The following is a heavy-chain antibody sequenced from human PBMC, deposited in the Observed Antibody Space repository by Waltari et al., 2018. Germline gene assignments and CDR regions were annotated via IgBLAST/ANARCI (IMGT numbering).Heavy chain of an antibody. Sequence: EVQLVESGGGLIQPGGSLRRSCAVSGFTVGNNYMSWVRQSPGKGVECFSLIYSGGGIPYADSVKGRFTISRDSSKNTLYLQMNSLRVEDTAVYYCARDPPGVAVSGKGWGQGTLVTVSS. CDR3: ARDPPGVAVSGKG. V-gene: IGHV3-53*01. D-gene: IGHD6-19*01. J-gene: IGHJ4*02. CDR1: GFTVGNNY. CDR2: IYSGGGI.